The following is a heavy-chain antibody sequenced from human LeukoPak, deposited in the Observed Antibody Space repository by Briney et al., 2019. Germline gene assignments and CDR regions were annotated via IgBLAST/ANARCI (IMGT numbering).Heavy chain of an antibody. CDR2: IIPIFGTA. CDR3: ARDILATMFDY. J-gene: IGHJ4*02. V-gene: IGHV1-69*05. Sequence: SVKVSCKASGGTFSSYAISWVRHAPGQGLEWMGRIIPIFGTANYAQKFQGRVTLTTDESTSTAYLELSSRRSEDTAGYYCARDILATMFDYWGQGTLVTVSS. D-gene: IGHD5-12*01. CDR1: GGTFSSYA.